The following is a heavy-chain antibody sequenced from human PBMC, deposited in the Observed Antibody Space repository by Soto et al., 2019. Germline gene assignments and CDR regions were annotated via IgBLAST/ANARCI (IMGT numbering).Heavy chain of an antibody. CDR1: GFTLRIFA. J-gene: IGHJ3*02. D-gene: IGHD4-17*01. CDR3: AKDLLGPYGAFDI. CDR2: ITGSGNGT. Sequence: EVQLLESGGGLVQPGGSLRLSCAASGFTLRIFAMNWVRQAPGKGLEWVSTITGSGNGTYYADSVKGRFTISRDNSKNTLYLQMISLRVEDTAIYYCAKDLLGPYGAFDIWGQGTMVTVSS. V-gene: IGHV3-23*01.